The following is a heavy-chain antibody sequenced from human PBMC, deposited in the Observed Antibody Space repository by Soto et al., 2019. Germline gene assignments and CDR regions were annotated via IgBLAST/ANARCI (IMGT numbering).Heavy chain of an antibody. Sequence: QGQLVESGGGVVQPGRSLRLSCAASGFSFASYTMHWVRQAPGKGLEWVAAISYDVNDKNYADSVRGRFTISRDNSKNTLYLQMNSLRREDTAVYFCLAAEFGMDVWDQGTTVTVSS. CDR2: ISYDVNDK. D-gene: IGHD6-13*01. CDR1: GFSFASYT. CDR3: LAAEFGMDV. V-gene: IGHV3-30*04. J-gene: IGHJ6*02.